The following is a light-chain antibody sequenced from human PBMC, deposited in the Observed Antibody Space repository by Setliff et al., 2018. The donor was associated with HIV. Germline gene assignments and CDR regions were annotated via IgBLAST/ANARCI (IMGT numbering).Light chain of an antibody. CDR1: RNDVGRYDL. CDR3: CPNTGSNTYV. V-gene: IGLV2-23*01. J-gene: IGLJ1*01. CDR2: QAS. Sequence: QSVLTQPASVSGSPGQSITISCSGTRNDVGRYDLVSWYQQHPGKAPKLMIYQASRRPSGVSNRFSASKSGNTASLTISGLQAEDEADYYCCPNTGSNTYVFGTGTKVTV.